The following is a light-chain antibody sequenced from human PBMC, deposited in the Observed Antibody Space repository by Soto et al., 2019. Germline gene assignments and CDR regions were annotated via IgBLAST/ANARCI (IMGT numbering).Light chain of an antibody. CDR2: LGS. CDR3: MQALQTPPT. J-gene: IGKJ1*01. Sequence: DIVMTQSPLSLPVTPGEPASISCRSSQSLLHSNGYNYLDWYLQKPGQSPQLLIYLGSNRASGVPDRCSGSGSGTDFTLKISRVEAADVGVYYCMQALQTPPTFGQGTKVEIK. CDR1: QSLLHSNGYNY. V-gene: IGKV2-28*01.